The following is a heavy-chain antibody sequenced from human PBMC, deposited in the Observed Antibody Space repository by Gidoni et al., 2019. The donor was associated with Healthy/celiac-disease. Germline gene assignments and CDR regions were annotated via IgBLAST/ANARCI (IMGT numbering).Heavy chain of an antibody. D-gene: IGHD6-19*01. Sequence: QLQLQEPGPGLVKPSETMSRTCTVSGGSISSSSYYWDLIRQPPGKGLEWLGSIYYSGINSYKPSLKSRVTISVDTSTNQFSLKLSSVTAADTAVYYCARDPGYSSGWYRDYWCQGTLVTVSS. J-gene: IGHJ4*02. V-gene: IGHV4-39*07. CDR3: ARDPGYSSGWYRDY. CDR1: GGSISSSSYY. CDR2: IYYSGIN.